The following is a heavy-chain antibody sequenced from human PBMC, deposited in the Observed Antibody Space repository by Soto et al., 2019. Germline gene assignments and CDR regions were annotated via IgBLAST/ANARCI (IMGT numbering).Heavy chain of an antibody. CDR1: GDSFSAYH. V-gene: IGHV4-34*01. D-gene: IGHD3-10*01. CDR3: ATKDMATMSGNS. Sequence: QVQLRQWGAGLLKPSGTLSLTCAVYGDSFSAYHWNWIGQPPGKGLEWIGDINHSGSTNYNPSLTSRVTISIDTSKNQFSLKLTSVTAADTAVYYCATKDMATMSGNSWGQGTLVTVSS. CDR2: INHSGST. J-gene: IGHJ4*02.